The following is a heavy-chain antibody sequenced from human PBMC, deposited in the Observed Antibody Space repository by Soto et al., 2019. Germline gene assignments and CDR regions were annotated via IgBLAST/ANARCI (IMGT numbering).Heavy chain of an antibody. D-gene: IGHD3-3*01. CDR1: GFTFSSYW. CDR2: INSDGSST. Sequence: EVQLVESGGGLVQPGGSLRLSCAASGFTFSSYWMHWVRQAPGKGLVWVSRINSDGSSTSYADSVKGRFTISRDNAKNTLYLQINSLRAEDTAVYYCARGDPDGTPCYDGWSGYIEIDYWGQGTLVTVSS. V-gene: IGHV3-74*01. CDR3: ARGDPDGTPCYDGWSGYIEIDY. J-gene: IGHJ4*02.